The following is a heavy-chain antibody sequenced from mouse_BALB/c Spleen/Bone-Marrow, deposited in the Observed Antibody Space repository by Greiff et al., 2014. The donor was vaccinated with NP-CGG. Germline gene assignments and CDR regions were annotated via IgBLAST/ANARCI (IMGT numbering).Heavy chain of an antibody. V-gene: IGHV2-6-7*01. CDR1: GFSLTVYG. CDR3: AREGNYFDY. J-gene: IGHJ2*01. Sequence: VQLQQSGPGLVAPSQSLSITCTVSGFSLTVYGVNWVRQPPGKSLEWLGMIWGDGITDYNSAFKSRLSISKDDSKSQVFLKMNSLQTDDTAKYYCAREGNYFDYWGQGTTLTVSS. CDR2: IWGDGIT.